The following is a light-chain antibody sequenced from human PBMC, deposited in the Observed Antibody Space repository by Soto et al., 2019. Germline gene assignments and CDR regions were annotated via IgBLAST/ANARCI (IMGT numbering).Light chain of an antibody. CDR3: SSYTTSSLVV. V-gene: IGLV2-18*02. CDR1: SRDVGSYDR. Sequence: QSVLTQPPSVSGSPGQSVTISCTGTSRDVGSYDRVSWYQQPPGTAPKLIIYEVNNRPSGVPDRFSGSKSGNTASLAISGLQAEDDADYYCSSYTTSSLVVFGGGTKVTVL. CDR2: EVN. J-gene: IGLJ2*01.